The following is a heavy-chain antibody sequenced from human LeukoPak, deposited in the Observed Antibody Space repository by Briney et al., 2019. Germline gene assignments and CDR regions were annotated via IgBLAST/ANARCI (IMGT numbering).Heavy chain of an antibody. CDR2: IYYSGST. CDR1: GGSISSGGYY. V-gene: IGHV4-31*03. CDR3: ATQRDLTGNTFDY. Sequence: SETLSLTCTVSGGSISSGGYYWSWIRQHPGKSLEWIGYIYYSGSTYYNPSLKSRVTISVDTSKNQFSLKLSSVTAADTAVYYCATQRDLTGNTFDYWGQGTLVTVSS. J-gene: IGHJ4*02. D-gene: IGHD3-9*01.